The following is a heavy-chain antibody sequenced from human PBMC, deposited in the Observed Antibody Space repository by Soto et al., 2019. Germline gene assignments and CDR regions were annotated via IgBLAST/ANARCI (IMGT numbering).Heavy chain of an antibody. Sequence: PSETLSLTCAVYGGSFSGYYWSWIRQPPGKGLEWIGEINHSGSTNYNPSLKSRVTISVDTSKNQFSLKLSSVTAADTAVYYCARDLRAGPRYYYYYVMDVCGQGTTVPGSS. D-gene: IGHD1-1*01. CDR2: INHSGST. CDR1: GGSFSGYY. V-gene: IGHV4-34*01. CDR3: ARDLRAGPRYYYYYVMDV. J-gene: IGHJ6*02.